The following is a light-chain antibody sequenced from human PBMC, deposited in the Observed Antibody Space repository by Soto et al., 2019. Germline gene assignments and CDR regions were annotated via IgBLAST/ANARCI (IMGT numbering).Light chain of an antibody. Sequence: DIQMTQSPSSLSASVGDRVTITCRPSQSISSYLNWYQQKPGKAPKLLIYAASSLQSGVPSRFSGSGSGTDFTLTISSLQPEDFVTYYCQQSYSTPGTFGQGTKVEIK. CDR1: QSISSY. CDR3: QQSYSTPGT. CDR2: AAS. V-gene: IGKV1-39*01. J-gene: IGKJ1*01.